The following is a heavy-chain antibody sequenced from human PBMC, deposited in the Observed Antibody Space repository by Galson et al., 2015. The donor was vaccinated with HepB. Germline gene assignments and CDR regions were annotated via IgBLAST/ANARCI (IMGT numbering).Heavy chain of an antibody. Sequence: SVKVSCKAFGGTFSRYPIGWVRQAPGQGLEWMGGIIPLFGTANYAQKFQGSATITADESTSTAYMELRSLRSEDTAVYYCARSDILTGYDDQDPIWHFDLWGRGTLITVSS. D-gene: IGHD3-9*01. CDR3: ARSDILTGYDDQDPIWHFDL. V-gene: IGHV1-69*13. J-gene: IGHJ2*01. CDR2: IIPLFGTA. CDR1: GGTFSRYP.